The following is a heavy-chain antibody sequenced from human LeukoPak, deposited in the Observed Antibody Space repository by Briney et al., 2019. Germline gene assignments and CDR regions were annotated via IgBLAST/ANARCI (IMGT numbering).Heavy chain of an antibody. CDR3: ARGRDIVVVVAAAGVSFDY. J-gene: IGHJ4*02. V-gene: IGHV1-2*02. D-gene: IGHD2-15*01. Sequence: VASVKVSCKASGYTFTGYYMHWVRQAPGQGLEWMGWINPNSGGTNYAQKFQGRVTMTRDTSISTAYMKLSRLRSDDTAVYYCARGRDIVVVVAAAGVSFDYWGQGTLVTVSS. CDR2: INPNSGGT. CDR1: GYTFTGYY.